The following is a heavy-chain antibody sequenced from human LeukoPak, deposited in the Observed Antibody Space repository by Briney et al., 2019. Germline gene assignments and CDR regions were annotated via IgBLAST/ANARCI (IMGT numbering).Heavy chain of an antibody. CDR2: ISSNGGST. Sequence: GGSLRLSCSASGFTFSSYAMHWVRQAPGKGLEYVSAISSNGGSTYYADSVKGRFTISRDNSKNTLYLQMSGLRAEDTAVYYCVKDRAVRFGELPFDYWGQGTLVTVSS. CDR3: VKDRAVRFGELPFDY. CDR1: GFTFSSYA. J-gene: IGHJ4*02. D-gene: IGHD3-10*01. V-gene: IGHV3-64D*06.